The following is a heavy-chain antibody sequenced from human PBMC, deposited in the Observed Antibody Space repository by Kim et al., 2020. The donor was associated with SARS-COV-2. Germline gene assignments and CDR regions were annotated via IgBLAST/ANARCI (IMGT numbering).Heavy chain of an antibody. Sequence: SETLSLTCTVSGGSISSYYWSWIRQPPGKGLEWIGYIYYSGSTNYNPSLKSRVTISVDTSKNQFSLKLSSVTAADTAVYYCAAGDPVVVAATAWGQGTLVTVSS. CDR3: AAGDPVVVAATA. CDR2: IYYSGST. D-gene: IGHD2-15*01. V-gene: IGHV4-59*01. J-gene: IGHJ4*02. CDR1: GGSISSYY.